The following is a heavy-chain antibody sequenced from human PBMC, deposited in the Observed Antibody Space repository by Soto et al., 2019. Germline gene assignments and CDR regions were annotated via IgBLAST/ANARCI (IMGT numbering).Heavy chain of an antibody. D-gene: IGHD3-10*01. CDR2: TYYRSKWYN. V-gene: IGHV6-1*01. Sequence: WVRQAPGQGLEWLGRTYYRSKWYNDYAVSVKTRITINPDTSKNQFSLQLNSVTPEDTAVYYCARDFRTSGTYSGVDYWGQGTLVTVSS. CDR3: ARDFRTSGTYSGVDY. J-gene: IGHJ4*01.